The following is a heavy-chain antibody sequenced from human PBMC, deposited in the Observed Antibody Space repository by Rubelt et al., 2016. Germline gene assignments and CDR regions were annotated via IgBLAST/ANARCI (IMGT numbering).Heavy chain of an antibody. CDR1: GGSISSYY. J-gene: IGHJ6*01. CDR3: AILLSSSHVGRYGMDV. CDR2: IYYSGST. Sequence: GPGLVKPSETLSLTCTVSGGSISSYYWSWIRQPPGKGLEWIGYIYYSGSTNYNPSLKSRVTISVETSKNQFSLKLSSVTAADTAVYYCAILLSSSHVGRYGMDVCGQGTTVTVSS. D-gene: IGHD6-13*01. V-gene: IGHV4-59*01.